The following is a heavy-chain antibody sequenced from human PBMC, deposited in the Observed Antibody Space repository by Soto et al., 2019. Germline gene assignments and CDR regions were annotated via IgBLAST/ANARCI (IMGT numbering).Heavy chain of an antibody. CDR3: ARDSYYYDSSGYYQYYFDY. Sequence: EVQLVESGGGLVKPGGSLRLSCAASGFTFSSYSMNWVRQAPGKGLEWVSSISSSSSYIYYADSVKGRFTISRDNAKNSLYLQMNSLRAEDTAVYYCARDSYYYDSSGYYQYYFDYWGQGTLVTVSS. V-gene: IGHV3-21*01. CDR2: ISSSSSYI. D-gene: IGHD3-22*01. CDR1: GFTFSSYS. J-gene: IGHJ4*02.